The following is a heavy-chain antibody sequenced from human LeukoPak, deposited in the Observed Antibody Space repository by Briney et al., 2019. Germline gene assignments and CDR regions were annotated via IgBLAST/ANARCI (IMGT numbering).Heavy chain of an antibody. D-gene: IGHD3-22*01. Sequence: ASVKVSCKASGYTFTSYYMHWVRQAPGQGLEWMGIINPSGGSTSYAQKFQGRVAMTRDTSTSTVYMELSSLRSEDTAVYYCARVDSSGYLIDYWGQGTLVTVSS. CDR1: GYTFTSYY. J-gene: IGHJ4*02. V-gene: IGHV1-46*01. CDR2: INPSGGST. CDR3: ARVDSSGYLIDY.